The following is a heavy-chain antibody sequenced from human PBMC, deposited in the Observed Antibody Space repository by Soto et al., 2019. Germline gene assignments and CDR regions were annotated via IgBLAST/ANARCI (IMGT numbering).Heavy chain of an antibody. V-gene: IGHV3-30-3*01. D-gene: IGHD6-13*01. J-gene: IGHJ4*02. CDR1: GFTFSTYA. CDR3: ARWVYAFDY. Sequence: QPGGSLRLSCAASGFTFSTYAMNWVRQAPGKGLEWVAAISYGASNKYYAGSVKGRFTISRDNYKNTLYLQMNSLRSEDTAMYYCARWVYAFDYWGQGTLVTVSS. CDR2: ISYGASNK.